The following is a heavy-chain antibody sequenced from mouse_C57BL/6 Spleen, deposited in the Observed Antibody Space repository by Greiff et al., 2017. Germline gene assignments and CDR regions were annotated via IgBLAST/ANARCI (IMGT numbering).Heavy chain of an antibody. CDR2: IDPSDSET. J-gene: IGHJ3*01. V-gene: IGHV1-52*01. CDR3: AGGDGAWCAS. CDR1: GYTFTSYW. Sequence: VKLQQPGAELVRPGSSVKLSCKASGYTFTSYWMHWVKQRPIQGLEWIGNIDPSDSETHYNQKFKDKATLTVDKSSSTAYMQLSSLTSEDSAVYYCAGGDGAWCASWGQGTLVTVSA.